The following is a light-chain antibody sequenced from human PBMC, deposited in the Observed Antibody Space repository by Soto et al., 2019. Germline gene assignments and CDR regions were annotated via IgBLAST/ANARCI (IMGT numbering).Light chain of an antibody. J-gene: IGKJ1*01. CDR3: KQYNDWPRT. CDR2: ASS. V-gene: IGKV3-15*01. Sequence: EIVMTQSPAILSVSPGERATLSCRASQNINRNLAWYQQKPGQTPRLLIYASSTRATDIPVRFSGSGSGTEFTLTISGLQSEDLAIYHCKQYNDWPRTFGQGTKLEIK. CDR1: QNINRN.